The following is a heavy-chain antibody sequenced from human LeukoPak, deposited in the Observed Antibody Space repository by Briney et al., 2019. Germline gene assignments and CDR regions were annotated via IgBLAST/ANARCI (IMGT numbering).Heavy chain of an antibody. V-gene: IGHV1-69*01. CDR2: IIPIFGTA. J-gene: IGHJ6*02. CDR3: AGWLQLGVNYYYGMDV. Sequence: SVKVSCKASGGTFSSYAISWVRQAPGQGLEWMGGIIPIFGTANYAQKFQGRVTITADESTSTAYMELSSLRSEDTAVYYCAGWLQLGVNYYYGMDVWGQGTTVTVSS. D-gene: IGHD5-24*01. CDR1: GGTFSSYA.